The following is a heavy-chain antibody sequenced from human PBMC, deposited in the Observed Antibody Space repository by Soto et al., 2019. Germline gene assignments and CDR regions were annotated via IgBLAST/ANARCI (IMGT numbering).Heavy chain of an antibody. CDR1: GGTFSSYA. J-gene: IGHJ6*02. Sequence: ASVKVSCKASGGTFSSYAISWVRQAPGQGLEWMGGIIPIFGTANYAQKFQGRVTITADESTSTAYMELSSLRSEDTAVYYCARATFVDIVATSTLIRDYYYYYGMDVWGQGTTVTVSS. V-gene: IGHV1-69*13. D-gene: IGHD5-12*01. CDR3: ARATFVDIVATSTLIRDYYYYYGMDV. CDR2: IIPIFGTA.